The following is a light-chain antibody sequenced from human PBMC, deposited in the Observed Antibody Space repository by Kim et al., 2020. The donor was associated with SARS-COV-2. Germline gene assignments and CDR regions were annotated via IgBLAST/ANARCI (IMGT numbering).Light chain of an antibody. CDR3: QQYNDWRS. V-gene: IGKV3-15*01. Sequence: SVSPGGRAPLSGRASQSIGNSLAWYKQNPGQPPRLLIYAASTRATGIPARFSGSGSGTEFTLTISSLQSGDFATYYCQQYNDWRSFGQGTKVDIK. CDR1: QSIGNS. CDR2: AAS. J-gene: IGKJ1*01.